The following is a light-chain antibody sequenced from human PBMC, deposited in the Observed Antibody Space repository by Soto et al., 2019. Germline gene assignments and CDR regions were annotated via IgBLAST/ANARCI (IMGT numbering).Light chain of an antibody. CDR3: AAWDDSLNGLYV. CDR1: SSNIGSNT. V-gene: IGLV1-44*01. Sequence: QSVLTQPPSASGTPGQRVTISCSGSSSNIGSNTVNWYQQLPGTAPKLLIYSNNQRPSGVPDRFYGSKSGTSASLAISGLQSEDEAYYYCAAWDDSLNGLYVFGTGTKLTVL. J-gene: IGLJ1*01. CDR2: SNN.